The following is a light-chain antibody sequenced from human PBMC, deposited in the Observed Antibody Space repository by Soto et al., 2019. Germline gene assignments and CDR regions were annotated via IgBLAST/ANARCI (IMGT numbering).Light chain of an antibody. Sequence: EIVLTQSPGTLSLSPGERATLSCRASQSVSSSYLAWYQQKPGQAPRLLIYGASSRATGIPDRFSGSGSGTAFTLTISTLETAEFEVYYCQQYGSSPKLTFGGGTKVEIK. V-gene: IGKV3-20*01. CDR1: QSVSSSY. CDR3: QQYGSSPKLT. J-gene: IGKJ4*01. CDR2: GAS.